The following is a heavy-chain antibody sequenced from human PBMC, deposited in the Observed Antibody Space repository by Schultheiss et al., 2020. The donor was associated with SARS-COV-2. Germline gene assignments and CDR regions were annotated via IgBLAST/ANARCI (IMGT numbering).Heavy chain of an antibody. CDR3: AREIMSSSWIYYYGMDV. Sequence: GGSLRLSCKASGYTFTGYYMHWVRQAPGQGLEWMGWINPNSGGTNYAQKFQGRVTMTRDTSISTAYMELSRLRSDDTAVYYCAREIMSSSWIYYYGMDVWGQGTTVTVSS. CDR1: GYTFTGYY. D-gene: IGHD6-13*01. V-gene: IGHV1-2*02. CDR2: INPNSGGT. J-gene: IGHJ6*02.